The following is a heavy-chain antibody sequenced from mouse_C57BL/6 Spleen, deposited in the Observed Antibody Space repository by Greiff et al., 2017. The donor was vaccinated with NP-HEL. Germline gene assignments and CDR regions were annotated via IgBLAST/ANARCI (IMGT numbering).Heavy chain of an antibody. J-gene: IGHJ4*01. CDR3: AREGPYYYGSSRYAMDY. CDR2: INYDGSST. D-gene: IGHD1-1*01. CDR1: GFTFSDYY. Sequence: EVMLVESEGGLVQPGSSMKLSCTASGFTFSDYYMAWVRQVPEKGLEWVANINYDGSSTYYLDSLKSRFIISRDNAKNILYLQMSSLKSEDTATYYCAREGPYYYGSSRYAMDYWGQGTSVTVSS. V-gene: IGHV5-16*01.